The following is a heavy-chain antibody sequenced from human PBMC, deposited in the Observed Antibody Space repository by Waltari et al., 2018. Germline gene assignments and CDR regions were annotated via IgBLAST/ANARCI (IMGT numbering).Heavy chain of an antibody. CDR3: TKDSGASLVTSFVDS. V-gene: IGHV3-9*01. CDR2: LKWNGDTT. D-gene: IGHD4-4*01. Sequence: EVHLVESGGGLVQPGRSLRLSCASSGFIFDDYAMHWVRQFPGKGLEGVSGLKWNGDTTGYADSVKGRFTISRDNAKNSLFLQMDSLTPEDTAVYYCTKDSGASLVTSFVDSWGHGTLVTVSS. J-gene: IGHJ5*01. CDR1: GFIFDDYA.